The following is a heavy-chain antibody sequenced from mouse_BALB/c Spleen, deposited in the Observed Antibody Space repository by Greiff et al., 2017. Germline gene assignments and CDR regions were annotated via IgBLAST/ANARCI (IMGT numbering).Heavy chain of an antibody. Sequence: EVQVVESGGGLVKPGGSLKLSCAASGFTFSDYYMYWVRQTPEKRLEWVATISDGGSYTYYPDSVKGRFTISRDNAKNNLYLQMSSLKSEDTAMYYCAREGNYPFAYWGQGTLVTVSA. J-gene: IGHJ3*01. CDR3: AREGNYPFAY. CDR2: ISDGGSYT. CDR1: GFTFSDYY. D-gene: IGHD2-1*01. V-gene: IGHV5-4*02.